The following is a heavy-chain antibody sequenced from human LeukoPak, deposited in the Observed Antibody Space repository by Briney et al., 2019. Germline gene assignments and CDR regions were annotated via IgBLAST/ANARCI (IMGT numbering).Heavy chain of an antibody. CDR1: GFTFSRSA. J-gene: IGHJ4*02. CDR2: ISSNGGST. CDR3: ARGGDYGDRTLDY. Sequence: GGSLRLSCAASGFTFSRSAMHWVRQAPGKGLEYVSAISSNGGSTYYADSVKGRFTISRDNSKNTLYLQMNSLRAEDTAVYYCARGGDYGDRTLDYWGQGTLVTVSS. V-gene: IGHV3-64*04. D-gene: IGHD4-17*01.